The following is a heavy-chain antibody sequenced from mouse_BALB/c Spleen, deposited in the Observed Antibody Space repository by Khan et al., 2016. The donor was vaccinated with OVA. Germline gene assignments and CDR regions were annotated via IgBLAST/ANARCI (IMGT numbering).Heavy chain of an antibody. D-gene: IGHD1-1*01. CDR3: TRDRNYYGSSVYFDY. J-gene: IGHJ2*01. CDR2: ITSGGSYT. CDR1: GFAFSSYS. V-gene: IGHV5-6-4*01. Sequence: EVELVESGGGLVKPGGSLKLSCAASGFAFSSYSMSWVRQTPEKRLEWVATITSGGSYTYYPDSVKGRFTISRENAKNTLYLQMSSLKSEDTSMYYCTRDRNYYGSSVYFDYWGQGTTLTVSS.